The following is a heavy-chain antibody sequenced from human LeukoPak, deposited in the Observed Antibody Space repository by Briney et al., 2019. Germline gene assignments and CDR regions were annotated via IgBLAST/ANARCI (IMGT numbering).Heavy chain of an antibody. Sequence: GGSLRLSCAASGFSFSSSWMSWVRQAPGKGLEWVANIKPDGSEEYYVDSVRGRFTLSRDNAKNSLYLQMNSLRAEDTAVYYCLRDTGCRTTNCYSYFDYWGQGTLVTVSS. J-gene: IGHJ4*02. CDR2: IKPDGSEE. V-gene: IGHV3-7*01. CDR3: LRDTGCRTTNCYSYFDY. CDR1: GFSFSSSW. D-gene: IGHD2-2*01.